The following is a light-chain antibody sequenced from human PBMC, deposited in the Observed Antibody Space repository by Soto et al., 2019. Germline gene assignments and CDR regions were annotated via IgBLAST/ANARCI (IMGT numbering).Light chain of an antibody. V-gene: IGLV2-14*01. CDR3: SSYTSSITRV. CDR2: EVS. J-gene: IGLJ3*02. CDR1: SSDVGGYNY. Sequence: QSALTQPASVSGSPGQSITISCTGTSSDVGGYNYFSWYQQHPGKAPKLMIYEVSNRPSGVSNRFSGSKSGNTASLTISGLQAEDEADYYCSSYTSSITRVFGGGTQLTVL.